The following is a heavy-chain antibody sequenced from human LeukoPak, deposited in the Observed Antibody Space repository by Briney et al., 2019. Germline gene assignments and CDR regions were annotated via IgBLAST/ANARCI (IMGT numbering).Heavy chain of an antibody. D-gene: IGHD2-2*01. CDR1: GYTFTSYG. CDR2: ISAYNGNT. J-gene: IGHJ5*02. CDR3: ARQRGYCSSTSCENWFDP. V-gene: IGHV1-18*01. Sequence: ASVKVSCKASGYTFTSYGISWVRQAPGQGLEWMGWISAYNGNTNYAQKLQGRVTTTTDTSTSTAYMELRSLRSDDTAVYYCARQRGYCSSTSCENWFDPWGQGTLVTVSS.